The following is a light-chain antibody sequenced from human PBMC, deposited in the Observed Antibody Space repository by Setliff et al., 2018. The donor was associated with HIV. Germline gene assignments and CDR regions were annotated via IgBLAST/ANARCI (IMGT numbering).Light chain of an antibody. CDR2: DVS. Sequence: QSALTQPASVSGSPGQSITISCTGTSYDIGYKNCVSWYQQHPGKAPKLTIFDVSNRPSGISDRFSGSKSGNTASLAISGLQAEDEADYYCSSCTTITTYVFGPGTKVTVL. V-gene: IGLV2-14*03. CDR1: SYDIGYKNC. J-gene: IGLJ1*01. CDR3: SSCTTITTYV.